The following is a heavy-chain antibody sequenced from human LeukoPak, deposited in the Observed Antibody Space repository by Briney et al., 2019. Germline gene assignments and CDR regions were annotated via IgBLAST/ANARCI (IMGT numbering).Heavy chain of an antibody. CDR2: IIPIFGTA. J-gene: IGHJ4*02. CDR3: ARSMEPYDFWSGYLALGKSFAD. D-gene: IGHD3-3*01. Sequence: GASVKVSCKASGGTFSSYAISWVRQAPGQGLKWMGGIIPIFGTANYAQKFQGRVTITADESTSTAYMELSSLRSEDTAVYYCARSMEPYDFWSGYLALGKSFADWGQGTLVTVSS. CDR1: GGTFSSYA. V-gene: IGHV1-69*13.